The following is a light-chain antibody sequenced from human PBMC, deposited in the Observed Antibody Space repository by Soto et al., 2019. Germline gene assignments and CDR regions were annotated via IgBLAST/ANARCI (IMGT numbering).Light chain of an antibody. CDR2: GAS. V-gene: IGKV3-15*01. J-gene: IGKJ1*01. CDR3: QQYNNWPPTWT. Sequence: EIVMTQSPATLSVSPGERATLSCRASQSVSSNLAWYQQKPGQATRLLIYGASTRATGIPARFSGSGSGTEFTLTISSLQSEDFAVYYCQQYNNWPPTWTFGQGTKVDIK. CDR1: QSVSSN.